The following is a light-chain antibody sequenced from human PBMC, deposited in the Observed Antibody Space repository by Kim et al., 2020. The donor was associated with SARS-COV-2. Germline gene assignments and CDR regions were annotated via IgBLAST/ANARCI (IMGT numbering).Light chain of an antibody. Sequence: ASVGDRVTITCQASQSICNWLAWYQQKPGRAPKCLISEAFNLESGVPSRFSGSGSGSEFTLTISGLQPDDFGTYYCQHYFSYPLTFGGGTKVDIK. CDR3: QHYFSYPLT. V-gene: IGKV1-5*01. CDR2: EAF. CDR1: QSICNW. J-gene: IGKJ4*01.